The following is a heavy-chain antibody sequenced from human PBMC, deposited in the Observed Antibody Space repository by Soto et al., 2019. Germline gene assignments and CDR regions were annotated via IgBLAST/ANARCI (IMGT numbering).Heavy chain of an antibody. Sequence: AGGSLRLACFASGFVFNNYEMNWVRQAPGKGLEWISYISNSGNTIYVADSMRGRFTISRDNAKNSLFLQMNSLRADDTAVYYCARDIDNRDYYYGLDVWGQGTTVTGSS. D-gene: IGHD1-20*01. CDR2: ISNSGNTI. CDR1: GFVFNNYE. J-gene: IGHJ6*02. V-gene: IGHV3-48*03. CDR3: ARDIDNRDYYYGLDV.